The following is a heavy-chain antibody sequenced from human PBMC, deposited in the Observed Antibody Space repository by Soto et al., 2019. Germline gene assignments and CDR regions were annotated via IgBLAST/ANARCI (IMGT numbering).Heavy chain of an antibody. V-gene: IGHV3-7*01. D-gene: IGHD2-2*01. CDR3: ARDRVKYVVVPAAIPDY. CDR1: GFTFSNFW. J-gene: IGHJ4*02. CDR2: TNGVGSER. Sequence: GGSLRLSCAASGFTFSNFWMGWARQAPGKGLEWVANTNGVGSERHYLDSVRGRFTISRDNARNSLYLQMDSLGAEDTAVYYCARDRVKYVVVPAAIPDYWGQGTLVTVSS.